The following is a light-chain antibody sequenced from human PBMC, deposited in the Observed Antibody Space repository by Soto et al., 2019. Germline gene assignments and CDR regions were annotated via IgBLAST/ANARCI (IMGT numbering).Light chain of an antibody. CDR1: QSISTY. J-gene: IGKJ2*01. V-gene: IGKV1-39*01. Sequence: DIQLTQSPSSLSASVGDRVAISCRASQSISTYLNWYQHKPGKAPKLLIHAASSLRSGVPSRFSGSGSGTDFTLTISSLQPEDFATYYCQQSYSTPYTFGQGTKVDI. CDR2: AAS. CDR3: QQSYSTPYT.